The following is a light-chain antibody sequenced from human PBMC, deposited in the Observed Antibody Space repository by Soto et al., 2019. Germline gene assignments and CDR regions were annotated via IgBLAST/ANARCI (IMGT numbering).Light chain of an antibody. Sequence: IQMTQSPSSLSASVGDRVSITCRASQSIGTFLNWYQQKPGEAPNLLIHTSFTLYSGVPSRFSGTASGTDFTLTISSLQPEDFATYLCQQAFSAEWTSGQ. V-gene: IGKV1-39*01. CDR2: TSF. CDR1: QSIGTF. J-gene: IGKJ1*01. CDR3: QQAFSAEWT.